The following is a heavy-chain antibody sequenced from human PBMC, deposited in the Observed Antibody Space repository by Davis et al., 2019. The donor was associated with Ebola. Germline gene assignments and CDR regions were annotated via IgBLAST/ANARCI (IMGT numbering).Heavy chain of an antibody. CDR3: ARMGGHSSGWPIDAFDI. Sequence: AASVKVSCKASGYTFTGYYMHWVRQAPGQGLEWMGWINPNSGGTNYAQKFQGRVTMTRDTSISTAYMELSRLRSDDTAVYYCARMGGHSSGWPIDAFDIWGQGTMVTVSS. J-gene: IGHJ3*02. V-gene: IGHV1-2*02. D-gene: IGHD6-19*01. CDR1: GYTFTGYY. CDR2: INPNSGGT.